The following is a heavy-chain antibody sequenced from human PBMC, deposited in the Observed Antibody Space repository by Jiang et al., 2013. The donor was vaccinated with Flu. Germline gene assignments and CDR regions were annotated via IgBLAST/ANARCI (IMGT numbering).Heavy chain of an antibody. J-gene: IGHJ4*02. CDR3: ARSIQLADIDY. V-gene: IGHV6-1*01. D-gene: IGHD1-1*01. CDR2: SKWYY. Sequence: SKWYYDYAVSVKSRITINPDTSKNQFSLQLNSVTPEDTAVYYCARSIQLADIDYWGQGTLVTVSS.